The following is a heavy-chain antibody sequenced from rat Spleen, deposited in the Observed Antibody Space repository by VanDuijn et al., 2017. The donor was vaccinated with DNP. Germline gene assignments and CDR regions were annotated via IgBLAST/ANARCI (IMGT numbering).Heavy chain of an antibody. CDR1: GFTFSNYY. CDR2: ISISGSRT. D-gene: IGHD1-10*01. CDR3: ARDRITSFDY. Sequence: EVQLVESGGGLVQPGRSLKLSCAASGFTFSNYYMAWVRQAPKKGLEWVATISISGSRTYYPDSVKGRFTISRDNAKSSLYLQMNSLRSEDTATYYCARDRITSFDYWGQGVMVTVSS. V-gene: IGHV5-25*01. J-gene: IGHJ2*01.